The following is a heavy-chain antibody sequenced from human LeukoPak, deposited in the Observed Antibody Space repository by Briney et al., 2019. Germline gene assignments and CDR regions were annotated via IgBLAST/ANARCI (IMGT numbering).Heavy chain of an antibody. D-gene: IGHD3-3*01. CDR2: ISSSSSYI. V-gene: IGHV3-21*01. CDR1: GFTFSSYS. CDR3: ARDRRDFWSGYYPYYFDY. J-gene: IGHJ4*02. Sequence: GGSLRLSCAASGFTFSSYSMNWVRQAPGKGLEWVSSISSSSSYIYYADSVKGRFTISRDNAKNSLYLQMNSLRAEDTAVYYCARDRRDFWSGYYPYYFDYWGQGTLVTVSS.